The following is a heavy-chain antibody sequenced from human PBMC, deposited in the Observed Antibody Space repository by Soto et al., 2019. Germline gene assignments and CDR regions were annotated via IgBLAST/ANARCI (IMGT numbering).Heavy chain of an antibody. J-gene: IGHJ4*02. CDR1: GGSISSSNW. D-gene: IGHD1-1*01. CDR3: ARDASNNSPCYFDY. CDR2: IYHSGST. Sequence: QVQLQESGPGLVKPSGTLSLTCAVSGGSISSSNWWSWVRQSPGKGLEWIGEIYHSGSTNYNPSLKSRVTMSVDKSKSQFSLNLNSVTAADTAVYYCARDASNNSPCYFDYWGQGTLVTVSS. V-gene: IGHV4-4*02.